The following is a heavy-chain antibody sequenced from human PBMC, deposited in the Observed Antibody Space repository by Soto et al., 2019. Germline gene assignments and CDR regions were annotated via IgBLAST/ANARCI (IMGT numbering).Heavy chain of an antibody. CDR2: INHSGRT. V-gene: IGHV4-34*01. J-gene: IGHJ4*02. D-gene: IGHD6-13*01. Sequence: QVQLQQWGAGLLKPSETLSLTCAVYGGSFSGYYWNWIRQPPGKGLEWSGEINHSGRTNYNPSLKSRVTISVDTSKNQFALKLSSVTAADTAVYYCARGRPFDSSSWYVNYWGQGTLVTVSS. CDR1: GGSFSGYY. CDR3: ARGRPFDSSSWYVNY.